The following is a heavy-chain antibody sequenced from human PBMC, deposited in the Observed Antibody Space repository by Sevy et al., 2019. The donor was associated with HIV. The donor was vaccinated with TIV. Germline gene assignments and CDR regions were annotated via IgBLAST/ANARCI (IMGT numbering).Heavy chain of an antibody. CDR3: ARVGLEAAAGTGLDY. CDR1: GGSFSGYY. CDR2: INHSGST. V-gene: IGHV4-34*01. J-gene: IGHJ4*02. Sequence: SETLSLTCAVYGGSFSGYYWSWIRQPPGKGLEWIGEINHSGSTNYNPSLKSRLTISVDTSNNQFSMQLSSVTAADTAVYYGARVGLEAAAGTGLDYWGQGTLVTVSS. D-gene: IGHD6-13*01.